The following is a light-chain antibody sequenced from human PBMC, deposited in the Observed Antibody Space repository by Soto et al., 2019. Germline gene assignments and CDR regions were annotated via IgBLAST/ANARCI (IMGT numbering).Light chain of an antibody. CDR2: EVS. Sequence: QSVLTQPASVSGSPGQSTTISCTGTSSDVGGYNYVSWYQQHPGKAPKLMIYEVSNRPSGVSNRFSGSKSGNTASLTISGLQAEDEADYYCSSYTSSPLYVFGTGTKVTVL. CDR3: SSYTSSPLYV. J-gene: IGLJ1*01. CDR1: SSDVGGYNY. V-gene: IGLV2-14*01.